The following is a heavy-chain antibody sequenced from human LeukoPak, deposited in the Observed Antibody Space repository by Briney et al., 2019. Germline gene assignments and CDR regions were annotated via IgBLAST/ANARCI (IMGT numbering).Heavy chain of an antibody. CDR2: IYSGGST. D-gene: IGHD3-22*01. V-gene: IGHV3-53*01. J-gene: IGHJ4*02. CDR1: GFTVSSNY. Sequence: GGSLSLSCAASGFTVSSNYMSWARQAPGKGLEWVSVIYSGGSTYYADSVKGRFTISRDNSKNTLYLQMNSLRAEDTAVYYCASKGAHSSGYYFYEYWGQGTLVTVSS. CDR3: ASKGAHSSGYYFYEY.